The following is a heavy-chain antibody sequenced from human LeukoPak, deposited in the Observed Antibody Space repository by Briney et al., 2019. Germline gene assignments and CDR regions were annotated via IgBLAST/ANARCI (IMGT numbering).Heavy chain of an antibody. CDR3: ARDYDSSGYLVY. J-gene: IGHJ4*02. V-gene: IGHV1-69*04. Sequence: AAVKVSCKASAGTFSSYAISWVRQAPGQGLQWMGRIIPILGIANYAQKFQGRVTITADKSTSTAYMELSSLRSEDTAVYYCARDYDSSGYLVYWGQGTLVTVSS. CDR1: AGTFSSYA. D-gene: IGHD3-22*01. CDR2: IIPILGIA.